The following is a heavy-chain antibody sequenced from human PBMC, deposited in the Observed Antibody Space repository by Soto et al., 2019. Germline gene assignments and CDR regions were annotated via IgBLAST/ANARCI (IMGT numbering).Heavy chain of an antibody. D-gene: IGHD3-3*01. CDR1: GGSISSYY. CDR2: IYYSGST. Sequence: SETLSLTCTVSGGSISSYYWSWIRQPQGKGLEWIGYIYYSGSTNYNPSLKSRVTISVDTSKNQFSLKLSSVTAADTAVYYCARTLRFLEWSRYYYYMDVWGKGTTVTVSS. CDR3: ARTLRFLEWSRYYYYMDV. V-gene: IGHV4-59*01. J-gene: IGHJ6*03.